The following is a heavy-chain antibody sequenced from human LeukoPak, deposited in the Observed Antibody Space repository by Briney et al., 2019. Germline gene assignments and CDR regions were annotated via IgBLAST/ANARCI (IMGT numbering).Heavy chain of an antibody. CDR1: GGTFSSYA. D-gene: IGHD2-2*02. V-gene: IGHV1-18*01. Sequence: ASVKVSCKASGGTFSSYAISWVRQAPGQGREWMGWISAYNGNTNYAQKLQGGVTMTTDTSTSTAYMELRSLRSDDTAVYYCARDPSYCSSTSCYKVGGWFDPWGQGTLVTVSS. CDR2: ISAYNGNT. J-gene: IGHJ5*02. CDR3: ARDPSYCSSTSCYKVGGWFDP.